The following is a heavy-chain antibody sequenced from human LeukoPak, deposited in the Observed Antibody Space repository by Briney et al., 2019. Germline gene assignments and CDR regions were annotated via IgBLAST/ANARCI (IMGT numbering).Heavy chain of an antibody. V-gene: IGHV3-30*18. CDR3: AKDRDSHWGTTSWFDP. D-gene: IGHD1-7*01. CDR1: GFTFSSYG. Sequence: GGSLRLSCAASGFTFSSYGMHWVRQAPGKGLEWEAVISYDGSNKYYADSVKGRFTISRDNSKNTLYLQMNSLRAEDTAVYYCAKDRDSHWGTTSWFDPWGQGTLVTVSS. CDR2: ISYDGSNK. J-gene: IGHJ5*02.